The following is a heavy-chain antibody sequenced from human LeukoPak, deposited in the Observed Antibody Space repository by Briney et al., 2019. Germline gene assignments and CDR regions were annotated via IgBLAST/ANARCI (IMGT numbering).Heavy chain of an antibody. J-gene: IGHJ4*02. CDR2: IWYDGSDK. CDR1: GFTFSSYG. Sequence: PGGSLRLSCAASGFTFSSYGMHWVRQAPGKGLEWVAVIWYDGSDKYYADSVKGRFTISRDNSKNTLYLQMNSLRAEDTAVYYCAREWLYYDILTGYYTLDYWGQGTLVTVSS. CDR3: AREWLYYDILTGYYTLDY. V-gene: IGHV3-33*01. D-gene: IGHD3-9*01.